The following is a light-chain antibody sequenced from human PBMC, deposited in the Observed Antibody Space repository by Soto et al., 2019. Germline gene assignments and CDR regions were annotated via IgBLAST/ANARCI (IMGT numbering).Light chain of an antibody. J-gene: IGKJ4*01. V-gene: IGKV3-20*01. Sequence: EIVLTQSPGTLSLSPGERATLSCRASQSVSSSYLAWYQQKPGQAPRLLIYDASTRATGIPDRFSGSGSGADFTLTIRRLEPEDLGVYYCQHYGSSPLAFGGGTKV. CDR3: QHYGSSPLA. CDR2: DAS. CDR1: QSVSSSY.